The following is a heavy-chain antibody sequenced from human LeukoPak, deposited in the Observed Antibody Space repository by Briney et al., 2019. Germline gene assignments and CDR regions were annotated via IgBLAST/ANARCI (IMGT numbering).Heavy chain of an antibody. J-gene: IGHJ5*02. CDR1: KVTFSDYA. Sequence: GGSLRLSCAASKVTFSDYAMNWVRQAPGKGLEWVSGISGSGGNTYYADSVKGRFTISRDNSKNTLYLQMNSLRAEDTALYYCAKGTGINHYHWIDPWGQGTQVTVSS. CDR2: ISGSGGNT. V-gene: IGHV3-23*01. D-gene: IGHD3/OR15-3a*01. CDR3: AKGTGINHYHWIDP.